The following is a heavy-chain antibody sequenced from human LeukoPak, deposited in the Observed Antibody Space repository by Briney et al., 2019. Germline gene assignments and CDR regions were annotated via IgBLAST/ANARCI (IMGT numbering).Heavy chain of an antibody. V-gene: IGHV3-33*01. CDR3: ARDRGYGSGSNNCYGMDV. J-gene: IGHJ6*02. D-gene: IGHD3-10*01. CDR1: GFTFSSYG. Sequence: GGCLRLSCAASGFTFSSYGMQGVRQGPGKGLEWVAVIWYDGSNKYYADSVKGRFTISRDNSKNTLYLQMNSLRAEDTAVYYCARDRGYGSGSNNCYGMDVWGQGTTVTVSS. CDR2: IWYDGSNK.